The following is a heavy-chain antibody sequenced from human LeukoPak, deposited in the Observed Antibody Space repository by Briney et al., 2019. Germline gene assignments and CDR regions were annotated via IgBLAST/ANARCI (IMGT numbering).Heavy chain of an antibody. V-gene: IGHV4-39*01. J-gene: IGHJ4*02. Sequence: PSETLSLTCTVSGGSISSSSYYRGWIRRPPGKGLEWIGNIYYSGSTYYHPSLKSRVTISVDMSKNQFSLKLSSVTAADTAVYDCARHEYYGLEGGFDYWGQGTLVTVSS. D-gene: IGHD3-10*01. CDR3: ARHEYYGLEGGFDY. CDR1: GGSISSSSYY. CDR2: IYYSGST.